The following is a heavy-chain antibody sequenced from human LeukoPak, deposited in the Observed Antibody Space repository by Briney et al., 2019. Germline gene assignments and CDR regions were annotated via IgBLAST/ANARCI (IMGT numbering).Heavy chain of an antibody. V-gene: IGHV1-2*02. CDR2: INPNSGGT. J-gene: IGHJ4*02. CDR1: GYTFTGYY. D-gene: IGHD6-6*01. CDR3: AREASSSPKFDY. Sequence: ASVKVSCKASGYTFTGYYMHWVRQAPGQGLEWMGWINPNSGGTNYAQKFQGRVTMTRDTSISTAYMELSRLRSDDTAVYYCAREASSSPKFDYWGQGTLVTVSS.